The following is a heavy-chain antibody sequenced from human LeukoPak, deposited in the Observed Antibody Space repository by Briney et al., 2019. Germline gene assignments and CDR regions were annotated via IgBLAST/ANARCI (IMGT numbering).Heavy chain of an antibody. V-gene: IGHV3-23*01. Sequence: GSLRLSCAASGLTFSIDAMNWVRQAPGKGLEWISTVSASGGSTYYTDSIKGRFTISRDNSKYTLYLQMNSLRADDTAVYYCAKLTVVDYWGQGTLVTVSS. CDR3: AKLTVVDY. J-gene: IGHJ4*02. CDR2: VSASGGST. D-gene: IGHD4-23*01. CDR1: GLTFSIDA.